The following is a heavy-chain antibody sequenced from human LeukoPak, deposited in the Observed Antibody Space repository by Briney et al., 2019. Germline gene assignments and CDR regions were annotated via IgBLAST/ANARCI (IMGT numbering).Heavy chain of an antibody. V-gene: IGHV4-34*01. D-gene: IGHD3-22*01. Sequence: SETLSLTCAVYGGSFSGYYWSWIRQPPGKGLEWIGEINHSGSTNYNPSLKSRVTISVDTSKNQFSLKLSSVTAADTAVYYCSRVPYTETYYYDSSGYYWGSYYFDYWGQETLVTVSS. CDR1: GGSFSGYY. CDR2: INHSGST. CDR3: SRVPYTETYYYDSSGYYWGSYYFDY. J-gene: IGHJ4*02.